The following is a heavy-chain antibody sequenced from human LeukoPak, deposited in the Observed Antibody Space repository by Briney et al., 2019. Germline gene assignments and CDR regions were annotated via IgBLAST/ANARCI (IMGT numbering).Heavy chain of an antibody. CDR3: ARLEETNCFHY. CDR1: RGSFSGYY. CDR2: IHHSGST. Sequence: KTSETLSLTCAVYRGSFSGYYWSWIRQPPGKGLEWIGEIHHSGSTNYNPSLKSRVTISVDTSKNQFSLKLSSVTAADTAVYYCARLEETNCFHYWGQGTLVTVSS. J-gene: IGHJ4*02. D-gene: IGHD1-14*01. V-gene: IGHV4-34*01.